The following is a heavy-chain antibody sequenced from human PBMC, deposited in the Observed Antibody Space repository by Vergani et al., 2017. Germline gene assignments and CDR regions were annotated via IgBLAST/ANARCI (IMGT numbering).Heavy chain of an antibody. V-gene: IGHV3-9*01. D-gene: IGHD4-17*01. CDR2: ISWNSGSI. CDR3: AREGHYGLDY. Sequence: EVQLVESGGGLVQPGRSLRLSCAASGFTFDDYAMHWVRQAPGKGLEWVSGISWNSGSIGYADSVKGRFTISRDNSKNTLYLQMNSLRAEDTAVYYCAREGHYGLDYWGQGTLVTVSS. J-gene: IGHJ4*02. CDR1: GFTFDDYA.